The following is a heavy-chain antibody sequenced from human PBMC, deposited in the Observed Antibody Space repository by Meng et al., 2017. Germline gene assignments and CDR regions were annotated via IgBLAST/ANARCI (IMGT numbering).Heavy chain of an antibody. J-gene: IGHJ4*02. CDR3: ARALRGGSYLALDY. CDR2: IYYSGST. Sequence: GSLRLSCSVSGGSISRSNYYWGWIRQPPGKGLQWIGSIYYSGSTYSNPSLKSRVTISVDTSKNQFSLKLSSVTAADTAVYYCARALRGGSYLALDYWGQGTLVTVSS. CDR1: GGSISRSNYY. D-gene: IGHD1-26*01. V-gene: IGHV4-39*07.